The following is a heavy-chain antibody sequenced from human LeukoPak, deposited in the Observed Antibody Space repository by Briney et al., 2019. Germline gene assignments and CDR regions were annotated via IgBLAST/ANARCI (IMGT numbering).Heavy chain of an antibody. CDR1: GYRFTDYW. D-gene: IGHD4-17*01. J-gene: IGHJ4*02. Sequence: GESLKISCKGSGYRFTDYWIGWVRQMPGRGLEWMGIISPDDSDTRYSPSFQGQVTISADESISTAFLQWSSLKASDTAMYYCARYRGDYVSLPSPFDYWGQGTLVTVSS. CDR3: ARYRGDYVSLPSPFDY. CDR2: ISPDDSDT. V-gene: IGHV5-51*01.